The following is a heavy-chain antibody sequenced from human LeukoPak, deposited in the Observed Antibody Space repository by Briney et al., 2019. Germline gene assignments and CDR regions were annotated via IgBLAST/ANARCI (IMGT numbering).Heavy chain of an antibody. D-gene: IGHD3-22*01. CDR1: GFTFSSYG. V-gene: IGHV3-23*01. Sequence: GGSLRLSCAASGFTFSSYGMNWVRQAPGKGLEWVSTISGSGTSTYYADSVKGRFTISRDNSKNTLYLQMNSLKTEDTAVYYCTTAPLVVVITSGGYWGQGTLVTVSS. J-gene: IGHJ4*02. CDR3: TTAPLVVVITSGGY. CDR2: ISGSGTST.